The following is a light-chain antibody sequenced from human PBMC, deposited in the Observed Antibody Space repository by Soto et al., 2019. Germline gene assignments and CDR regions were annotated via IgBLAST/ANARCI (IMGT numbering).Light chain of an antibody. CDR1: KSLLHSNGNIY. CDR2: LGS. V-gene: IGKV2-28*01. Sequence: DIVLTQSPLSLPVTPGEPASISCRSSKSLLHSNGNIYLDWYLQKPGQSPQLLIYLGSMRASGVPDRFSGSGSGTDFTLKITRVEAEDVGVYYCLQAIQAPRTFGLGTKVEIK. J-gene: IGKJ1*01. CDR3: LQAIQAPRT.